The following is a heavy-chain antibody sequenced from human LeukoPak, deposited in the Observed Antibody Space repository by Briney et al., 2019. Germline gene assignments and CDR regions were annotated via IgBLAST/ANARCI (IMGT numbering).Heavy chain of an antibody. CDR3: ARHPDSGGSSRGERWFDP. V-gene: IGHV4-59*08. CDR2: ISYSGST. Sequence: SETLSLTCKVSGGSISSYYWSWIRQPPGKGLEWIGYISYSGSTNYNPSLKSRVTISVDTSKNQFSLKLTSVTAADTAIYYCARHPDSGGSSRGERWFDPWGQGTLVTVSS. CDR1: GGSISSYY. D-gene: IGHD4-23*01. J-gene: IGHJ5*02.